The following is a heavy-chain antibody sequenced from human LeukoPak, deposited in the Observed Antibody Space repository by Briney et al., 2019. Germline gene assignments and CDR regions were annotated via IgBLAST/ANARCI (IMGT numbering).Heavy chain of an antibody. CDR2: IYYSGST. CDR1: GGSISSSSYY. V-gene: IGHV4-39*07. CDR3: AREFSRYFDWLSPNYLDY. Sequence: SETLSLTCTVSGGSISSSSYYWGWIRQPPGKGLEWIGTIYYSGSTYYNPSLKSRVTISVDTSKNQFSLKLSSVTAADTAVYYCAREFSRYFDWLSPNYLDYWGQGTLVTVPS. J-gene: IGHJ4*02. D-gene: IGHD3-9*01.